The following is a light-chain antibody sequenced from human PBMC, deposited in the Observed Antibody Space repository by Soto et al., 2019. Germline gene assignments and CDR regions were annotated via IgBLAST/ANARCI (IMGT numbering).Light chain of an antibody. CDR3: KQHDSSLFT. Sequence: EIVLTQSPGTLSLSPGGRATLSCRASQSVSNNFLAWYLQNPGQDLRLLIYNATTRATGIPDRFSGSGSGTDFTLTISTLKPEDVSVYHCKQHDSSLFTVGGETKVEIK. CDR1: QSVSNNF. CDR2: NAT. J-gene: IGKJ4*01. V-gene: IGKV3-20*01.